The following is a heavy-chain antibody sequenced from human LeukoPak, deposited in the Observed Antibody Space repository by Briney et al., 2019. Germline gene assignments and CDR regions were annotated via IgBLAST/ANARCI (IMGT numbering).Heavy chain of an antibody. V-gene: IGHV1-46*01. D-gene: IGHD2-21*01. J-gene: IGHJ5*02. Sequence: GASVKVSCKASGYTFTSYYMHWVRQAPGQGREWMGIINPSGGSTSYAQKFQGRVTMTRDTSTRTIYMELSSLRSEDTAVYYYASVLPPYSSHVALDPWGQGTLVTVSS. CDR3: ASVLPPYSSHVALDP. CDR2: INPSGGST. CDR1: GYTFTSYY.